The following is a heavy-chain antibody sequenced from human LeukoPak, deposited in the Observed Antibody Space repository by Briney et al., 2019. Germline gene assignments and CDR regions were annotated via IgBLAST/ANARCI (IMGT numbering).Heavy chain of an antibody. J-gene: IGHJ4*02. D-gene: IGHD3-22*01. CDR3: ARVNSFYYYDSSGFDY. V-gene: IGHV1-46*01. CDR2: INPNSGST. CDR1: GYTFTGYY. Sequence: ASVKVSCKASGYTFTGYYMHWVRRAPGQGLEWMGWINPNSGSTSYAQKFQGRVTMTRDTSTSTVYMELSSLRSEDTAVYYCARVNSFYYYDSSGFDYWGQGTLVTVSS.